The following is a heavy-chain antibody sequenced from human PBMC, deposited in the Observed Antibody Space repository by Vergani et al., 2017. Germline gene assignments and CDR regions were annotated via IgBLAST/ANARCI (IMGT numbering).Heavy chain of an antibody. CDR1: GGSISSSSYY. Sequence: QLQLQESGPGLVKPSETLSLTCTVSGGSISSSSYYWGWIRQPPGKGLEWIGSIYYSGSTYYNPSLKSRVTISVDTSKNQFSLKLSSVTAADTAVYYCASSTLLLWFGELTPYFDYGGQGTLVTVSS. D-gene: IGHD3-10*01. J-gene: IGHJ4*02. CDR2: IYYSGST. CDR3: ASSTLLLWFGELTPYFDY. V-gene: IGHV4-39*07.